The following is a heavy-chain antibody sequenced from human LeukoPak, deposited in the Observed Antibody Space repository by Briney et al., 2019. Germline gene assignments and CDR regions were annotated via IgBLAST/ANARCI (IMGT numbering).Heavy chain of an antibody. V-gene: IGHV1-8*03. J-gene: IGHJ6*03. CDR1: GYTFTSYD. CDR2: MNPNSGNT. Sequence: ASVKVSCKASGYTFTSYDINWVRQATGQGLEWMGWMNPNSGNTGYAQKFQGRVTITRNTSISTAYMELSSLRSEDTAVYYCARGRTWYYYYYYTAVWGERTTGTVSS. CDR3: ARGRTWYYYYYYTAV.